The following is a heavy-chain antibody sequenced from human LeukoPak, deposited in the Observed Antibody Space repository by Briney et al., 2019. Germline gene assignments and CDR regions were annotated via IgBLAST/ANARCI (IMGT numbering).Heavy chain of an antibody. CDR3: ARERGYCGSTSCYSSDAFDM. D-gene: IGHD2-2*01. V-gene: IGHV1-2*02. CDR2: INPNGGGT. CDR1: GYTFTGYY. Sequence: ASVKVSCKASGYTFTGYYIHWVRQAPGQGLEWMGWINPNGGGTKYAQKSQGGVTMTRDTSISTAYMELSRLTSDDTAVYYCARERGYCGSTSCYSSDAFDMWGQGTMVTVSS. J-gene: IGHJ3*02.